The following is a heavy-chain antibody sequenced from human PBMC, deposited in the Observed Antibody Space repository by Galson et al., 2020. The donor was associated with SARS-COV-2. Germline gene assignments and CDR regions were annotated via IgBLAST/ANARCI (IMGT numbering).Heavy chain of an antibody. CDR1: GFSLSTSGMC. J-gene: IGHJ4*02. V-gene: IGHV2-70*17. Sequence: SGPTLVKPTQTLTLTCTFSGFSLSTSGMCVSWIRQPPGKALEWLARIDWDDDKFYSTSLKTRLTISKDTSKNQVVLTMTNMDPVDTATYYCARIYGDSYYFDYWGQGTLVTVSS. D-gene: IGHD4-17*01. CDR2: IDWDDDK. CDR3: ARIYGDSYYFDY.